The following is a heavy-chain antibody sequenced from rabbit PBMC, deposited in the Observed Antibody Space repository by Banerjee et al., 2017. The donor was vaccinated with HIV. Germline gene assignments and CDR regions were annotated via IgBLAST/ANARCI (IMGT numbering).Heavy chain of an antibody. J-gene: IGHJ6*01. CDR2: IYAGSSGST. D-gene: IGHD2-1*01. CDR3: ARDDYGDYDYFDF. V-gene: IGHV1S40*01. CDR1: GFSFSSSYY. Sequence: QSLEESGGDLVKPGASLTLTCTASGFSFSSSYYMCWVRQAPGKGLEWIACIYAGSSGSTYYASWAKGRFTISKASSTTMTLQMTSLTAADTATYFCARDDYGDYDYFDFWGPGTLVTVS.